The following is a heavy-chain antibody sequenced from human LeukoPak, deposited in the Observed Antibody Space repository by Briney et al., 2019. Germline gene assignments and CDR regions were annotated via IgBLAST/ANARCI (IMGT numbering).Heavy chain of an antibody. Sequence: PGGSLRLSCAASGFTVSSSYMSWVRQAPGKGLEWVSVLYSGGDTFYADSAKGRFTISRDNSKNTLYLQMNSLRAEDTAVYYCARNYYDTNSGGYRNYFDCWGQGTLVTVSS. CDR2: LYSGGDT. J-gene: IGHJ4*02. CDR3: ARNYYDTNSGGYRNYFDC. CDR1: GFTVSSSY. V-gene: IGHV3-53*01. D-gene: IGHD3-22*01.